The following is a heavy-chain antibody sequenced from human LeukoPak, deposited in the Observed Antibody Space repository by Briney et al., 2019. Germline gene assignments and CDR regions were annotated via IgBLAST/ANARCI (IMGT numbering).Heavy chain of an antibody. D-gene: IGHD2-15*01. J-gene: IGHJ6*02. V-gene: IGHV3-21*01. CDR2: ISSSNSYI. CDR1: GLTFSSYS. Sequence: GGSLRLSCTASGLTFSSYSMNWVRQAPGKGLEWVSSISSSNSYIHYADSVKGRFTISRDNAKNSLYLQMNSLRAEDAAVYYCSREVAATVGRTDYGMDVWGQGTTVTVSS. CDR3: SREVAATVGRTDYGMDV.